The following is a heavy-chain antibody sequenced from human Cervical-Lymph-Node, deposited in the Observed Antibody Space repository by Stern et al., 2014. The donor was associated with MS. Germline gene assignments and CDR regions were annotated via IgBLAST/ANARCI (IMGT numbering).Heavy chain of an antibody. V-gene: IGHV4-31*03. D-gene: IGHD3/OR15-3a*01. CDR2: IYNNGDT. J-gene: IGHJ5*02. Sequence: QVQLQESGPGLLKPSQTLSLTCTVSGDSIDSDSFYWSWIRQHPGKGLEWLGYIYNNGDTYYNPSLKTRVAISRDTSKTHLFLRLRSVTAADTAIYYCAREQRDNFWTGSYFDTWGQGTLVTVSS. CDR3: AREQRDNFWTGSYFDT. CDR1: GDSIDSDSFY.